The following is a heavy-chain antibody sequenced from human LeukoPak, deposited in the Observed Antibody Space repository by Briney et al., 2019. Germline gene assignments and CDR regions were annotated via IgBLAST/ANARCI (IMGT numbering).Heavy chain of an antibody. J-gene: IGHJ6*02. CDR1: GGSISSYY. Sequence: SETLSLTCTVSGGSISSYYWSWLRQPPGKGLEWIGYIYYSGSTNYNPSLKSRVTISVDTSKNQFSLKLSSVTAADTAVYYCARGRWLLSDQVAYYYYGMDVWGQGTTVTVSS. D-gene: IGHD3-3*01. CDR2: IYYSGST. V-gene: IGHV4-59*01. CDR3: ARGRWLLSDQVAYYYYGMDV.